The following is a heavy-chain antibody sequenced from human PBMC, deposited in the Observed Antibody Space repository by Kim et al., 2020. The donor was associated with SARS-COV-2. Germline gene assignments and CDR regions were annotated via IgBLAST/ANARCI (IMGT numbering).Heavy chain of an antibody. CDR2: IYYSGST. J-gene: IGHJ1*01. CDR3: ARQGCSSASCYRVVGD. D-gene: IGHD2-2*01. CDR1: GGSISSSSYY. Sequence: SETLSLTCTVSGGSISSSSYYWGWIRQPPGKGLEWIGSIYYSGSTYYNPSLKSRVTISVDTTKNQFSLKLSSVTASDTALYYCARQGCSSASCYRVVGDRGQGTLVTVSS. V-gene: IGHV4-39*01.